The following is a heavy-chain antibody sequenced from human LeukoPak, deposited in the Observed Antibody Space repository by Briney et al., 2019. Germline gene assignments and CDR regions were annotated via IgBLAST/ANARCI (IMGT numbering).Heavy chain of an antibody. Sequence: QPGRSLRLSCAASGFTFGTYAMHWVRQAPGKGLEWVAVIPYDGSNKYYADSVKGRFTISRENSKNRLYLQMNSLRAEDTAVYYCARAEGYGGELDSWGQGTLVTVSS. CDR1: GFTFGTYA. V-gene: IGHV3-30*04. D-gene: IGHD4-23*01. CDR3: ARAEGYGGELDS. CDR2: IPYDGSNK. J-gene: IGHJ4*02.